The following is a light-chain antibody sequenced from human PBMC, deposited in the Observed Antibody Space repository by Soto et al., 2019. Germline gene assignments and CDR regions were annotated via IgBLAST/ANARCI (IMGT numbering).Light chain of an antibody. J-gene: IGKJ1*01. CDR1: QGISSY. CDR2: AAS. CDR3: QKYNSAPPWT. Sequence: IRMTQTPYSLSASTGDRVTITCRASQGISSYLAWYQQKPGKAPKLLIYAASTLQSGVPSRFSGSGSGTDFTLTISSLQPEDVATYYCQKYNSAPPWTFGQGTKV. V-gene: IGKV1-8*01.